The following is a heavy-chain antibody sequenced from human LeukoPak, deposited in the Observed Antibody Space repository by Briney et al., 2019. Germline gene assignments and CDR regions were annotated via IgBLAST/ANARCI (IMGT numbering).Heavy chain of an antibody. CDR3: AKSGRTSCSTSCYYFDY. V-gene: IGHV3-23*01. CDR1: GFTFSSYA. CDR2: ISASGAST. D-gene: IGHD2-2*01. J-gene: IGHJ4*02. Sequence: GGSLRLSCAASGFTFSSYAMSWVRQAPGKGLEWVSAISASGASTYYADSVKGRFTISRDNSKNTLYLQMNSLRADGTAVYYCAKSGRTSCSTSCYYFDYWGQGPLVTVSS.